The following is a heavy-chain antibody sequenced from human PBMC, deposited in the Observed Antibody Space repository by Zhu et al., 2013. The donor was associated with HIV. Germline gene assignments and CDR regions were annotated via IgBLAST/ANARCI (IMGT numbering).Heavy chain of an antibody. V-gene: IGHV1-69*01. Sequence: QVQLVQSGAEVKKPGASVKVSCKASGYTFTIYFMHWVRQTPGQGLEWLGGIIPMFGPGKIAQKFQGRVSITADESTSTADLELTSLTSEDTAVYYCARDSRSSSGFDYWGQGTLVTVSS. CDR2: IIPMFGPG. CDR1: GYTFTIYF. CDR3: ARDSRSSSGFDY. D-gene: IGHD6-6*01. J-gene: IGHJ4*02.